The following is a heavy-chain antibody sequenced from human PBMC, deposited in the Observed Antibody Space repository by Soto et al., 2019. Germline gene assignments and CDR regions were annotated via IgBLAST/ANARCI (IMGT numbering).Heavy chain of an antibody. D-gene: IGHD5-12*01. CDR2: ISYDGSDK. J-gene: IGHJ6*02. Sequence: PGGSLRLSSAASGFTFSGYGIHWVRQAPGKGLEWVAVISYDGSDKHFADSVKGRCSISRDNSKRTLYLQMNSLRAEDTAVYYCAKDLRGYDYYYYGMDVWGQGTTVTVSS. CDR3: AKDLRGYDYYYYGMDV. V-gene: IGHV3-30*18. CDR1: GFTFSGYG.